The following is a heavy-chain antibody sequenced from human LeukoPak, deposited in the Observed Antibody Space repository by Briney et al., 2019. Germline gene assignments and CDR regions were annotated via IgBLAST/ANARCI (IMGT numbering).Heavy chain of an antibody. D-gene: IGHD2-2*01. CDR2: IYTSGST. V-gene: IGHV4-61*02. CDR1: GGSISSGSYY. CDR3: ARLRDCSSTSCYSI. J-gene: IGHJ6*04. Sequence: PSETLSLTCTVSGGSISSGSYYWSWIRQPAGKGLEWIGRIYTSGSTNYNPSLKSRVTISVDTSKNQFSLKLSSVTAADTAVYYCARLRDCSSTSCYSIWGKGTTVTISS.